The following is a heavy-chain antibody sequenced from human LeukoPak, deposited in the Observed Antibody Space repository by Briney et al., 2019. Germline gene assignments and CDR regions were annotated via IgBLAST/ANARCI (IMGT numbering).Heavy chain of an antibody. J-gene: IGHJ4*02. D-gene: IGHD3-10*01. CDR3: LRSRGAY. V-gene: IGHV4-39*01. CDR1: GGSISSSVYL. Sequence: SETLSLTCTVFGGSISSSVYLWAWVRQSPGKGLELIGSIHYSGSTYYNPSLKSRVTIAVDTSKNQFSLNLRSVTAADTAVYYCLRSRGAYWGQGTLVTVSS. CDR2: IHYSGST.